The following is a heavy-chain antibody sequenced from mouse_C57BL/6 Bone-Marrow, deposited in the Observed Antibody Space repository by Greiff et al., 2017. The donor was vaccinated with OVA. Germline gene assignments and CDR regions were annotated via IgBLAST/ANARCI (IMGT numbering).Heavy chain of an antibody. CDR3: ARFGIYYGNYYYAMDY. J-gene: IGHJ4*01. Sequence: EVQLQQSGPELVKPGASVKISCKASGYTFTDYYMNWVKQSHGKSLEWIGDINPNNGGTSYNQKFKGKATLTVDKSSSTAYMEIRSLTSEDSAVYYCARFGIYYGNYYYAMDYWGQGTSVTVSS. CDR1: GYTFTDYY. CDR2: INPNNGGT. V-gene: IGHV1-26*01. D-gene: IGHD2-1*01.